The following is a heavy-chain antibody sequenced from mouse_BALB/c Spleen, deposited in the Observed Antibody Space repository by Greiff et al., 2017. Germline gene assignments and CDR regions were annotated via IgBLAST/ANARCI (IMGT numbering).Heavy chain of an antibody. V-gene: IGHV2-9*02. D-gene: IGHD2-4*01. CDR3: ARSLMITGGYYYAMDY. J-gene: IGHJ4*01. CDR2: IWAGGST. Sequence: VQGVESGPGLVAPSQSLSITCTVSGFSLTSYGVHWVRQPPGKGLEWLGVIWAGGSTNYNSALMSRLSISKDNSKSQVFLKMNSLQTDDTAMYYCARSLMITGGYYYAMDYWGQGTSVTVSS. CDR1: GFSLTSYG.